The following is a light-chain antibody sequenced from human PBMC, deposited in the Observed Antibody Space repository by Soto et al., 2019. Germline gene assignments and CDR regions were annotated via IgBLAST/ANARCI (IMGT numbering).Light chain of an antibody. CDR2: LEGSGSY. CDR1: SGHSSYI. CDR3: ETWDSNTLWV. J-gene: IGLJ3*02. Sequence: QAVVTQSSSASASLGSSVKLTCTLSSGHSSYIIAWHQQQPGKAPRYLIKLEGSGSYNKGSGVPDRFSGSSSGADRYLTISNLQSEDEADYYCETWDSNTLWVFGGGTKLTVL. V-gene: IGLV4-60*03.